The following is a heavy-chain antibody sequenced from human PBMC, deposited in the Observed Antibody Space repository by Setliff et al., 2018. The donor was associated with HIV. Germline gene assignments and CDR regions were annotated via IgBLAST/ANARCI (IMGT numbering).Heavy chain of an antibody. CDR2: VYYNGNT. CDR3: ARDAPYCSSHSCSVRLFDY. D-gene: IGHD2-2*01. V-gene: IGHV4-59*01. J-gene: IGHJ4*02. Sequence: PSETLSLTCTVSGGSISSYYWSWIRQTPGKGLEWIGYVYYNGNTNNNPSVMGRVTMSIDTSKNQFSLKLRSVTAADTAMYYCARDAPYCSSHSCSVRLFDYWGQGTLVTVSS. CDR1: GGSISSYY.